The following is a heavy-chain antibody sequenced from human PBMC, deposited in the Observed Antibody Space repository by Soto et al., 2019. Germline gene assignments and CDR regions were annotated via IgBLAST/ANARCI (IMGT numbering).Heavy chain of an antibody. Sequence: EXLKISCKGSGYXFSRHWIAWVRHKPGKGLEWMGIVYPGDCENRYSPSFQGKVTMSADKSNDTAYLKWSSLKASDTAMYYCAKSAVLEIWGQGTMVTVTS. CDR3: AKSAVLEI. V-gene: IGHV5-51*01. CDR1: GYXFSRHW. J-gene: IGHJ3*02. CDR2: VYPGDCEN. D-gene: IGHD3-10*01.